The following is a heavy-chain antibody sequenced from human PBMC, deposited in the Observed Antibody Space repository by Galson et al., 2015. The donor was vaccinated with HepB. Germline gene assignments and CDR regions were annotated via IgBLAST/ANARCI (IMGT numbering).Heavy chain of an antibody. CDR1: GFTFSSYA. CDR2: ISGSGGST. J-gene: IGHJ4*02. CDR3: AKAWYSSSWGRGGYFDY. D-gene: IGHD6-13*01. V-gene: IGHV3-23*01. Sequence: LRLSCAASGFTFSSYAMSWVRQAPGKGLEWVSAISGSGGSTYYADSVKGRFTISRDNSKNTLYLQMNSLRAEDTAVYYCAKAWYSSSWGRGGYFDYWGQGTLVTVSS.